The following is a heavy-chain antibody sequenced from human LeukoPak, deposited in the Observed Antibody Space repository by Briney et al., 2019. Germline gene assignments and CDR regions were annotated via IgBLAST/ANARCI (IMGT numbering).Heavy chain of an antibody. CDR2: ISADNGNT. CDR3: ARWAPSGDRDYYYYYMDV. Sequence: ASVKVSCKASGYTFTRYGISWVRQAPGQGLEWMGWISADNGNTNYAQKLQGRVTMTTDTSTRTAYMELRSLRSDDTAVYYCARWAPSGDRDYYYYYMDVWGKGTTVTVSS. D-gene: IGHD2-21*02. V-gene: IGHV1-18*01. CDR1: GYTFTRYG. J-gene: IGHJ6*03.